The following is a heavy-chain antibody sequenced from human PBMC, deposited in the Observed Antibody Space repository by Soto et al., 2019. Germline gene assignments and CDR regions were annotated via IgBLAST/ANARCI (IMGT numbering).Heavy chain of an antibody. J-gene: IGHJ6*03. CDR2: ITTHNGNT. V-gene: IGHV1-18*04. CDR3: APFNFTGSGDNYFYYMDV. Sequence: QVQLVQSGAEVRRPGASVKVSCKASGDTLNTFDISWVRQAPGQGPEWMAWITTHNGNTNFAQKFRGRVTLTADTSVATGFMEIRNLRSDDTGVYFCAPFNFTGSGDNYFYYMDVWGQGTTVTVSS. D-gene: IGHD1-20*01. CDR1: GDTLNTFD.